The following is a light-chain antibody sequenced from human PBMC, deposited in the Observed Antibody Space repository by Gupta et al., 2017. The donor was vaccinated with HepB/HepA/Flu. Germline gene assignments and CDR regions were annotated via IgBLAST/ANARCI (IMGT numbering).Light chain of an antibody. J-gene: IGKJ1*01. CDR3: QQAYRLPPT. CDR1: QVISSW. CDR2: AAS. Sequence: ITVYPSSVSAPVGSRVLFSCGGSQVISSWLAWYQQKPGKAPKLLIYAASSLQSGVPSRFSGSGSGTEFTLTISRLEPEDFATYFCQQAYRLPPTFGQGTKVEIK. V-gene: IGKV1-12*01.